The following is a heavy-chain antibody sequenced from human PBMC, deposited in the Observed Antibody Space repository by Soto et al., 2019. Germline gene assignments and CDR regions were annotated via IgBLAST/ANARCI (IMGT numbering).Heavy chain of an antibody. J-gene: IGHJ4*02. Sequence: QVQLQESGPGLVKPSQTLSLTCTVSGGSISSSDYYWSWIRQLPGKGLEWIGYIYYSGSTYYNPSLTSRVTISVDTSKNQFSLKLSSVTAADTAVYYCARVGGFGATTIDYWGQGTLVTVSS. CDR1: GGSISSSDYY. CDR2: IYYSGST. V-gene: IGHV4-30-4*08. D-gene: IGHD3-10*01. CDR3: ARVGGFGATTIDY.